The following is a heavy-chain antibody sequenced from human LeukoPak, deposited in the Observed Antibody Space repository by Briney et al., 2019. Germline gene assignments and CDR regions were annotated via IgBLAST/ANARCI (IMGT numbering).Heavy chain of an antibody. J-gene: IGHJ4*02. V-gene: IGHV3-7*01. CDR3: ARDPGRSGWDY. CDR1: GFTFTNYW. CDR2: IRHDESEI. Sequence: GGSLRLSCAASGFTFTNYWMSWVRQPPGKGLEWVANIRHDESEIYYVDSVKGRFTISRDNAKDSLFLQMNSLRAEDTAVYYCARDPGRSGWDYWGQGALVTVSS. D-gene: IGHD6-19*01.